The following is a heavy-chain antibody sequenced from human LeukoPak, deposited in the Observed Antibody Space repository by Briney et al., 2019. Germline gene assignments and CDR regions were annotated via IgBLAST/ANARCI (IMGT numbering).Heavy chain of an antibody. CDR3: ARAQRRRQIAAAGNYYYYMDV. Sequence: GASVKVSCKASGYTFTSYDINWVRQATGQGLEWMGWMNPNSGNTGYAQKFQGRVTMTRNTSISAAYMELSSLRSEDTAVYYCARAQRRRQIAAAGNYYYYMDVWGKGTTVTVSS. CDR1: GYTFTSYD. D-gene: IGHD6-13*01. CDR2: MNPNSGNT. J-gene: IGHJ6*03. V-gene: IGHV1-8*01.